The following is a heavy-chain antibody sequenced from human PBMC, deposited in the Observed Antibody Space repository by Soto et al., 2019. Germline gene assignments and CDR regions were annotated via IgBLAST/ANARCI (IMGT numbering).Heavy chain of an antibody. CDR1: GVSIISYY. Sequence: SETLSLTCTVSGVSIISYYWSWIRQPPGKELEWIGFLYNSGSTNHNPSLKSRVTISGDTSNNQFSLKVTSVTAADTAVYYCARGTGIRGPSDYWGQGTLVTVPQ. D-gene: IGHD1-1*01. CDR3: ARGTGIRGPSDY. V-gene: IGHV4-59*13. CDR2: LYNSGST. J-gene: IGHJ4*02.